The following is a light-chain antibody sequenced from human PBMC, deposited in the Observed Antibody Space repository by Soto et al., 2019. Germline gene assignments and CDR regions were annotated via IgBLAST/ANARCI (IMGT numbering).Light chain of an antibody. Sequence: DIQMTQSPSSLSASVGDRVTITCRASQSISRNLNWYQHKPGKAPKLLIYAASSLQNGVPSRFSGGGSRTEFTLSISSLQPEDFGTYYCQQSYTTASSTFGQGTRLEIK. CDR1: QSISRN. V-gene: IGKV1-39*01. J-gene: IGKJ5*01. CDR3: QQSYTTASST. CDR2: AAS.